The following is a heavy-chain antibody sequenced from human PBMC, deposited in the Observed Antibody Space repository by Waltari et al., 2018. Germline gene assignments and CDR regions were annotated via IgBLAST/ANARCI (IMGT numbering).Heavy chain of an antibody. Sequence: EVQLLESGGGLIQPGGSLRLSCAASGFTFNNYHMSWVRQAPGKGLEWVSGISSRSASTNYADSVRGRFTISRDNSRDTLYLQMNSLRAEDTAIYYCARPIGTAGTPYWFGPWGQGTLVTVSS. J-gene: IGHJ5*02. D-gene: IGHD6-25*01. CDR3: ARPIGTAGTPYWFGP. V-gene: IGHV3-23*01. CDR2: ISSRSAST. CDR1: GFTFNNYH.